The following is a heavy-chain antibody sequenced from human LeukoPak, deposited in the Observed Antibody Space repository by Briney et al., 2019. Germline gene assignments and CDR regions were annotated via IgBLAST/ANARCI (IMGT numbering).Heavy chain of an antibody. CDR1: GFTFSSYS. Sequence: GGSLRLSCAASGFTFSSYSTNWVRQAPGKGLEWVSSISSSSSYIYYADSVKGRFTISRDNAKNSLYLQMNSLRAEDTAVYYCARDLSTIAVADPEYFQHWGQGTLVTVSS. V-gene: IGHV3-21*01. D-gene: IGHD6-19*01. CDR2: ISSSSSYI. J-gene: IGHJ1*01. CDR3: ARDLSTIAVADPEYFQH.